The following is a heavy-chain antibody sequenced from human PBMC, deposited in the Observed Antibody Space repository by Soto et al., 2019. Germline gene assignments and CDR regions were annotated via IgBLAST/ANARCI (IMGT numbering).Heavy chain of an antibody. D-gene: IGHD6-19*01. J-gene: IGHJ6*03. CDR3: ATKIAVAGTPGEYYYYYMDV. V-gene: IGHV3-74*01. CDR2: INSDGSST. CDR1: GFTFSSYW. Sequence: GGSLRLSCAASGFTFSSYWMHWVRQAPGKGLVWVSRINSDGSSTSYADSVKGRFTISRDNAKNTLYLQMNSLRAEDTAVYYCATKIAVAGTPGEYYYYYMDVWGKGTTVTVSS.